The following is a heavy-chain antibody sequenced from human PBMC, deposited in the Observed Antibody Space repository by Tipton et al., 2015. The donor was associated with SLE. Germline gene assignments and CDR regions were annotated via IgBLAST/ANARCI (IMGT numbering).Heavy chain of an antibody. D-gene: IGHD5-12*01. J-gene: IGHJ3*02. CDR2: IYYSGSS. CDR1: GGSISSTTYY. CDR3: ARQNIVATRGAFDI. Sequence: TLSLTCTVSGGSISSTTYYWGWIRQPPGKGLEWIGIIYYSGSSYCNPSLKSRVTISVDTSKNQFSLRLISVTAADTAVYYWARQNIVATRGAFDIWGQGTMVTVSS. V-gene: IGHV4-39*01.